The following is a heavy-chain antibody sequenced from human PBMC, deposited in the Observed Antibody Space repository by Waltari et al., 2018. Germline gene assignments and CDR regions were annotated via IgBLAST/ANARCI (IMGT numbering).Heavy chain of an antibody. CDR3: ARGRSIAARPWYY. CDR2: INHSGST. D-gene: IGHD6-6*01. CDR1: GGYSRGYY. Sequence: QVQLQQWGAGLLKPSEPLSRTCAVDGGYSRGYYWGWISQPPGKGLEWIGEINHSGSTNYNPSLKSRVTISVDTSKNQFSLKLSSVTAADTAVYYCARGRSIAARPWYYWGQGTLVTVSS. V-gene: IGHV4-34*01. J-gene: IGHJ4*02.